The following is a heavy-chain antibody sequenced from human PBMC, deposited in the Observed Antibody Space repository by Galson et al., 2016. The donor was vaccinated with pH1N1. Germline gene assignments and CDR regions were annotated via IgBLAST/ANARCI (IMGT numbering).Heavy chain of an antibody. CDR3: ARAMDV. Sequence: SLRLSCAASGFTFSSYWMNWVRQAPGMGLEWVANIKQDGSEKYYVDSVKGRFTISRDNAKNAVYLQMNGLRAEDTAVYYCARAMDVWGQGTTVTVSS. V-gene: IGHV3-7*04. CDR1: GFTFSSYW. CDR2: IKQDGSEK. J-gene: IGHJ6*02.